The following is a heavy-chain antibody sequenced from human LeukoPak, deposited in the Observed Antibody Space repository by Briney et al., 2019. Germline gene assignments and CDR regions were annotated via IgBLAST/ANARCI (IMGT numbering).Heavy chain of an antibody. D-gene: IGHD6-19*01. CDR2: IAYDGSNE. Sequence: GGSLRLSCAASGFAFSNYGMHWVRQAPGKGLEWVAVIAYDGSNEYYAEFVKGRFTISRDNSKNTLYLQMYSLRAEDTAVYFCAKDQGIAVAGTDDAFDIWGQGTRVTVSS. CDR1: GFAFSNYG. J-gene: IGHJ3*02. CDR3: AKDQGIAVAGTDDAFDI. V-gene: IGHV3-30*18.